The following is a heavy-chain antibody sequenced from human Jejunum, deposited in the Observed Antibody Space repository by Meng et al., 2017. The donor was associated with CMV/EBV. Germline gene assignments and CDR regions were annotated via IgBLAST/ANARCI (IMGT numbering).Heavy chain of an antibody. D-gene: IGHD1-26*01. CDR2: ISTSGSGI. CDR3: ARVYSTWTDYWYFDL. CDR1: GFTLSDYY. J-gene: IGHJ2*01. V-gene: IGHV3-11*04. Sequence: SGFTLSDYYMSWIRQAPGEGLEWVAYISTSGSGIYYAESVKGRFAISRDNSKNALYFQMNSLTAEDTAVYYCARVYSTWTDYWYFDLWGRGTLVTVSS.